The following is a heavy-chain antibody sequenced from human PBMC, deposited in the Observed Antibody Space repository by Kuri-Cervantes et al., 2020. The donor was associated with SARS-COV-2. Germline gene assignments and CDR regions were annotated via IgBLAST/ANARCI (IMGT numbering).Heavy chain of an antibody. CDR1: GFTFSSYG. Sequence: GESLKISCAASGFTFSSYGMHWVRQAPGKGLEWVAVIWYDGSNKYYADSVKGRFTISRDNAKNSLYLQMNSLRAEDTAVYYCASPLSGSYWASRRFDYWGRGTLVTVSS. V-gene: IGHV3-33*03. J-gene: IGHJ4*02. CDR2: IWYDGSNK. CDR3: ASPLSGSYWASRRFDY. D-gene: IGHD1-26*01.